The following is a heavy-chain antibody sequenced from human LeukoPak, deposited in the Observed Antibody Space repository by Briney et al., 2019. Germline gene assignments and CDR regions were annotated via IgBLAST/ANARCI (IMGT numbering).Heavy chain of an antibody. D-gene: IGHD1-7*01. CDR1: RFTFSTYG. CDR2: IWYDGSNK. V-gene: IGHV3-33*01. J-gene: IGHJ4*02. Sequence: PGKSLRLSCAASRFTFSTYGIHWVRQAPAKGQERVAVIWYDGSNKYYADSVKGRFTISRDNSKNTLYLQMNSLRAEDTAVYYCARDSWNYGLLDSWGQGTLVTVSS. CDR3: ARDSWNYGLLDS.